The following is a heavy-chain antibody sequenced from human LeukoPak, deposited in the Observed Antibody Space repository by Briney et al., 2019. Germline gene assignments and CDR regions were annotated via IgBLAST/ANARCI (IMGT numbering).Heavy chain of an antibody. CDR1: GGSISSYY. D-gene: IGHD3-22*01. CDR3: ARDRYYYDTSGHYAWFDP. Sequence: SETLSLTCTVSGGSISSYYWSWIRQPAGKGLEWIGRFHTSGTTNYNPSLRSRVTMSADTSKNQFSLKLSSVTAADTAVYYCARDRYYYDTSGHYAWFDPWGQGTLVTVSS. CDR2: FHTSGTT. V-gene: IGHV4-4*07. J-gene: IGHJ5*02.